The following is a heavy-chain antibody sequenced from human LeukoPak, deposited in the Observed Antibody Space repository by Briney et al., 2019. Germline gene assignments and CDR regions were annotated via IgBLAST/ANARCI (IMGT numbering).Heavy chain of an antibody. J-gene: IGHJ4*02. D-gene: IGHD6-13*01. V-gene: IGHV3-23*01. Sequence: GGSLRLSCAASGFTFSSYAMSWVRQAPGKGLEWVSAISGSGGSTYYADSVKGRFTISRDNSKNTLYLQMTSLRAEDTAVYYCAKGFRGSSWSLTVYYFDYWGQGTLVTVSS. CDR3: AKGFRGSSWSLTVYYFDY. CDR1: GFTFSSYA. CDR2: ISGSGGST.